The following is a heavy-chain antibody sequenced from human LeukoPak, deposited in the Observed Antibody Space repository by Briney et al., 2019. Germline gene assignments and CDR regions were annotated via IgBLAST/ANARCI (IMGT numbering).Heavy chain of an antibody. CDR2: IYYSGST. Sequence: PSETLSLTCTVSGGSISSGHYYWRWIRQPPGKGLEWIGYIYYSGSTYYNPSLKSRVTISVDTSKNQFSLKLSSVTAADTAVYYCARDSDYGGNSCWFDPWGQGTLVTVSS. CDR3: ARDSDYGGNSCWFDP. J-gene: IGHJ5*02. D-gene: IGHD4-23*01. CDR1: GGSISSGHYY. V-gene: IGHV4-30-4*01.